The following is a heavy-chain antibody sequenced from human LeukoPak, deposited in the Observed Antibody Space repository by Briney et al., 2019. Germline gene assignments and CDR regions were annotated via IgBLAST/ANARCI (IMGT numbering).Heavy chain of an antibody. V-gene: IGHV3-23*01. D-gene: IGHD1-26*01. CDR3: AKDRRVGAPSFDY. Sequence: AIIGSGGRTYYADSVKGRFTISRDNSKNTLYLQMNSLRAEDTAVYYCAKDRRVGAPSFDYWGQGTLVTVSS. CDR2: IIGSGGRT. J-gene: IGHJ4*02.